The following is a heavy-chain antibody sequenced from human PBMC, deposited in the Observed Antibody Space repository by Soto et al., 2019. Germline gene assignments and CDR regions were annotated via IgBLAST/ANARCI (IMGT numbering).Heavy chain of an antibody. CDR2: ISTSGGTS. Sequence: PGGSLRLSCAASGFTFTSYVMSWVRQAPGKGLEWVSDISTSGGTSYYADSVKGRFTISRDNSKDTLYLQMDSLRAEDTAVYYCARAYASGWYGYWGQGALVTVSS. V-gene: IGHV3-23*01. J-gene: IGHJ4*02. CDR1: GFTFTSYV. CDR3: ARAYASGWYGY. D-gene: IGHD6-19*01.